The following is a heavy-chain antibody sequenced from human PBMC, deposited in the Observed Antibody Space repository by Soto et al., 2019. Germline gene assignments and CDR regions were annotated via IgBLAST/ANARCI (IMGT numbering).Heavy chain of an antibody. CDR1: GFTFSSYA. V-gene: IGHV3-23*01. CDR3: VPTLAVTGPFPY. J-gene: IGHJ4*02. CDR2: ISGTGGST. Sequence: EVQLLESGGGLVQPGGSLRLSCAVSGFTFSSYAVSWVRQAPGKGLEWVSVISGTGGSTHYADSVKGQFTISRDNSKNTVYLQVHSLRAEDTAVYYCVPTLAVTGPFPYWGQGTLVTVSS. D-gene: IGHD6-19*01.